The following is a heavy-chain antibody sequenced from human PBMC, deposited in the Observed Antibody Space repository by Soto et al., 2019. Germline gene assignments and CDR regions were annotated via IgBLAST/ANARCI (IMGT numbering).Heavy chain of an antibody. CDR3: AGPPELTRIYCYSGMDV. CDR2: IIPIVGTA. D-gene: IGHD1-7*01. V-gene: IGHV1-69*12. J-gene: IGHJ6*02. CDR1: GGTFSSYA. Sequence: QVQLVQSGAEVKKPGSSVKVSCMASGGTFSSYAISWVRQAPGQGLEWTGGIIPIVGTANYAQKFQGRVTITADESTSTAYKELSSMRSEDTALYYFAGPPELTRIYCYSGMDVLSQGTTVTVSS.